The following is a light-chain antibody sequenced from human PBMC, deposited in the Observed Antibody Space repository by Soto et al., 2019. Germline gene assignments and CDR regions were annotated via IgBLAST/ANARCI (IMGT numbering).Light chain of an antibody. CDR2: EVN. Sequence: VLTQPASVSGSPGQSITISCTGTSSDVGSYNLVSWYQHHPDEAPKLIIYEVNKRPSGVSNRFSGSKSGNTASLTISGLQAEDEDDYYCCSYAGSSSFYVFGSGTKVTVL. CDR1: SSDVGSYNL. V-gene: IGLV2-23*02. CDR3: CSYAGSSSFYV. J-gene: IGLJ1*01.